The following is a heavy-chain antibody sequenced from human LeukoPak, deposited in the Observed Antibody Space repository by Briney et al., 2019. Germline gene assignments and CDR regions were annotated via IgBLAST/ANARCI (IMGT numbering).Heavy chain of an antibody. D-gene: IGHD1-1*01. Sequence: GGSLRLSCAASGFTFSSYAMHWVRQAPGKGLEWVAVISYNGSNKYYADSVKGRFTISRDNSKNTLYLQMNRLRAEDTAVYYCARDLDGWGQGTLVTVSS. J-gene: IGHJ4*02. CDR3: ARDLDG. V-gene: IGHV3-30*04. CDR1: GFTFSSYA. CDR2: ISYNGSNK.